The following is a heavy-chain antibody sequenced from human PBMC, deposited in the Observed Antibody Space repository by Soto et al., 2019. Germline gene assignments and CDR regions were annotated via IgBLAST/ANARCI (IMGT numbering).Heavy chain of an antibody. D-gene: IGHD3-10*01. V-gene: IGHV3-48*03. CDR3: ARAAGIMTRGFHGMDG. CDR1: GFAFSSYE. Sequence: EVQLVESGGGLVQPGGSLRLSCAASGFAFSSYEMNWVRQSPGKGLEWLSYISSTASTIHDAASVEGRFTISRDNANKSVYLRMNSQPADDAAVYYCARAAGIMTRGFHGMDGWGEGTTVSVSS. J-gene: IGHJ6*04. CDR2: ISSTASTI.